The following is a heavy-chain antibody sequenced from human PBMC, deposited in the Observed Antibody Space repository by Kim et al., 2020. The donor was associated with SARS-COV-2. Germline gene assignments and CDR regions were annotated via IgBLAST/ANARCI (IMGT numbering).Heavy chain of an antibody. CDR2: IDTDGRTT. J-gene: IGHJ4*02. Sequence: GGSLRLSCEASAFTFSSYWMHWVRQAPGEGLVWVSRIDTDGRTTDYAASVKGRFTISRDNAKNTLYQQMNNLRAEDTAVYYCTRDIGGRAGYWGQGTLVT. CDR3: TRDIGGRAGY. CDR1: AFTFSSYW. V-gene: IGHV3-74*01. D-gene: IGHD3-16*01.